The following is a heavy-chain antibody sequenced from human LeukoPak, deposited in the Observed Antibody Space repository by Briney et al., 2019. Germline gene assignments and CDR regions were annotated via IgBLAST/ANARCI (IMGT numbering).Heavy chain of an antibody. Sequence: PSETLSLTCAVYGGSFSGYYWSWIRQPPGKGLEWIGEINHSGSTNYNPSLKSRVTISVDTSKNQFSLKLSSVTAADTAVYYCANKPTLECTHGVCVVIDYWGQGTLVTVSS. CDR2: INHSGST. J-gene: IGHJ4*02. D-gene: IGHD2-8*01. V-gene: IGHV4-34*01. CDR3: ANKPTLECTHGVCVVIDY. CDR1: GGSFSGYY.